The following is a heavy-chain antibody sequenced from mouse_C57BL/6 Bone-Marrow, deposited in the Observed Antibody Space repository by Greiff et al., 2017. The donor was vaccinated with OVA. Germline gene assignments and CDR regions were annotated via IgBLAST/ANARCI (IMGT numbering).Heavy chain of an antibody. V-gene: IGHV1-26*01. CDR3: AKGTKNYFDY. CDR1: GYTFTDYY. D-gene: IGHD1-3*01. CDR2: INPNNGGT. Sequence: VQLQQSGPELVKPGASVKISCKASGYTFTDYYMNWVKQSHGKSLEWIGDINPNNGGTSYNQKFKGKATLTVDKSSSTAYMELRSLTSEDSAVYYNAKGTKNYFDYWGQGNTLTVSS. J-gene: IGHJ2*01.